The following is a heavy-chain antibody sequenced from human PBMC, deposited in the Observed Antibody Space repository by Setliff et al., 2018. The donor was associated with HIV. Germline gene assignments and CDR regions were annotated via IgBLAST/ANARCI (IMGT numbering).Heavy chain of an antibody. Sequence: ASVKVSCKASGYTFTSYGLSWVRQAPGQGLEWMGWISTYSDETSYAQKLQGRVTMTTDTSTSTAYMELRRLRFDDTAVYYCARDRTPDYYGSGTFRFWGQGTLVTVSS. CDR2: ISTYSDET. J-gene: IGHJ1*01. CDR3: ARDRTPDYYGSGTFRF. V-gene: IGHV1-18*01. CDR1: GYTFTSYG. D-gene: IGHD3-10*01.